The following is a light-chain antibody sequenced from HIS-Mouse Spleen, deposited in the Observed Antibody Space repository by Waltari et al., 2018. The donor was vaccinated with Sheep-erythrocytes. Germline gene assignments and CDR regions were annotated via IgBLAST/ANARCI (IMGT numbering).Light chain of an antibody. Sequence: EIVLTQSPGTLSLSPRERATLSCRASQSVSSSYLAWYQQKPAQAPRPRIYGASSRATGIPDRFSGSGSGTDFTLTISILAPEDFAVYYCQQYGSSPLTFGGGTKVEIK. V-gene: IGKV3-20*01. J-gene: IGKJ4*01. CDR1: QSVSSSY. CDR3: QQYGSSPLT. CDR2: GAS.